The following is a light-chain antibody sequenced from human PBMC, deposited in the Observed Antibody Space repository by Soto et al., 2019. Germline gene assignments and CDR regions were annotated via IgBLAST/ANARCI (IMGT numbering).Light chain of an antibody. Sequence: MVLPQARDALTLSPGERATISYMASQSVINNYLAWYQQKPGQAPRLLIYGASNRATGIPDRFNGSGSGTDFTLTISRLAPEDFAVYYCQQYCSAGRFGQGTKVDIK. J-gene: IGKJ1*01. CDR1: QSVINNY. CDR2: GAS. CDR3: QQYCSAGR. V-gene: IGKV3-20*01.